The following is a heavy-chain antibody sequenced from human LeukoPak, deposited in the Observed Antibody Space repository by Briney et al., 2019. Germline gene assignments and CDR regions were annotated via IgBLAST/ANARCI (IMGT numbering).Heavy chain of an antibody. CDR3: ARDTTDYYYMDV. CDR1: GFTFTDYY. Sequence: PGGSLRLSCAASGFTFTDYYMTWIRRAPGKGLEWVSYISSSGSVIHYADSVKGRFTISRDNAKNLVYLQMKSLRAEDTAVYFCARDTTDYYYMDVWGKGTTVTVSS. D-gene: IGHD2/OR15-2a*01. J-gene: IGHJ6*03. V-gene: IGHV3-11*04. CDR2: ISSSGSVI.